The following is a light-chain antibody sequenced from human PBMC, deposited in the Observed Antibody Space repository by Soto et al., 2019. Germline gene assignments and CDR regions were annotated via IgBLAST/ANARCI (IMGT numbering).Light chain of an antibody. CDR2: GAS. V-gene: IGKV3-20*01. J-gene: IGKJ1*01. Sequence: EIVMTQSPATLSVSPGERATLSCRASQSVSSNLAWYQQKPGQAPRLLIYGASNRATGIPDRFSGSGSGTEFTLTISRLEPEDFEVYYCQQYGSSPAWTFVQGTKVDIK. CDR3: QQYGSSPAWT. CDR1: QSVSSN.